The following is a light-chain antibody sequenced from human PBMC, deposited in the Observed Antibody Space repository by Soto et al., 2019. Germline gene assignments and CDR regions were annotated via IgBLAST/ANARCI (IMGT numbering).Light chain of an antibody. J-gene: IGKJ5*01. V-gene: IGKV1-33*01. Sequence: DIQMTQSPSSLSASVGDRVTITCQASRDITNYLNWYQQKPRKAPKLLISDASILETGVPSRFSGSGSGTDFTFTISSLQPEDIATYYCQQYDNIRVTFGQGTRLEI. CDR1: RDITNY. CDR3: QQYDNIRVT. CDR2: DAS.